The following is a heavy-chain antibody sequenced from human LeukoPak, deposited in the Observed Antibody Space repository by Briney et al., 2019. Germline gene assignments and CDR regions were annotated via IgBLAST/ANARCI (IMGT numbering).Heavy chain of an antibody. CDR3: ARSEYDLQGSSARWPDY. D-gene: IGHD2/OR15-2a*01. CDR1: GYTFTSYG. CDR2: ISAYNGNT. V-gene: IGHV1-18*01. J-gene: IGHJ4*02. Sequence: PWASVKVSCKASGYTFTSYGISWVRQAPGQGLEWMGWISAYNGNTNYAQKLQGRVTMTTDTSTSTAYMELRSLRSEDTAVYCCARSEYDLQGSSARWPDYWGQGALVTVSS.